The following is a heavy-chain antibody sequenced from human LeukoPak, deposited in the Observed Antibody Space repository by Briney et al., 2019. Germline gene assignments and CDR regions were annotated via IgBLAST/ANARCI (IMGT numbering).Heavy chain of an antibody. V-gene: IGHV3-23*01. CDR1: GFTFSSHW. CDR2: ILGSGVTT. D-gene: IGHD3-9*01. CDR3: AKWGDYDVLTGYYVPDY. J-gene: IGHJ4*02. Sequence: GGSLRLSCAASGFTFSSHWMNWVRQAPGKGLEWVSAILGSGVTTYYADSVKGRFTVSRDNSKSTLYLQMNTLRAEDTALYYCAKWGDYDVLTGYYVPDYWGQGTLVTVSS.